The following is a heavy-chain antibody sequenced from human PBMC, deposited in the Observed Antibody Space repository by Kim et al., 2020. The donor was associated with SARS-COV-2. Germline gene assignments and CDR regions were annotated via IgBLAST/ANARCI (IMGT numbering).Heavy chain of an antibody. CDR2: ISSSGGTT. CDR1: GFTFSGYY. J-gene: IGHJ3*01. CDR3: ATDGLPHNLFDAFAL. D-gene: IGHD1-1*01. V-gene: IGHV3-11*04. Sequence: GGSLRLSCAASGFTFSGYYMHWIRQAPGKGLEWVSYISSSGGTTYYADSVKGRFTISRDNAKYTLYLQMNSLRAEDTAVYYCATDGLPHNLFDAFALWS.